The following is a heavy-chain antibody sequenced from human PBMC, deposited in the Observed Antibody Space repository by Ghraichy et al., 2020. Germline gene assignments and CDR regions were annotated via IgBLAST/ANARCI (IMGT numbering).Heavy chain of an antibody. Sequence: GSLRLSCTVYGGSFSGYYWSWLHQSPGKGLEWIGEIKLSGSTSYSPSLRSRVTISVDTSKNQFSLKLTSVTAADTAMYYCARGLSYGDYVVAFGYWGQGTLVTVSS. CDR2: IKLSGST. V-gene: IGHV4-34*01. CDR1: GGSFSGYY. CDR3: ARGLSYGDYVVAFGY. J-gene: IGHJ4*02. D-gene: IGHD4-17*01.